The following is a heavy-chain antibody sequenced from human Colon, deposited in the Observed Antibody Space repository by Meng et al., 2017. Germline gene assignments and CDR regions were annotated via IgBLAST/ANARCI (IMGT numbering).Heavy chain of an antibody. CDR1: GGSISSSSYY. V-gene: IGHV4-39*07. D-gene: IGHD3-22*01. J-gene: IGHJ4*02. Sequence: SETLSLTCTVSGGSISSSSYYWGWIRQPPGKGLEWIGSIYYSGSTYYNPSLKSRVTISVDTSKNQFSLKLSSVTAAGTAVYYCARDGGLYDSSGYGDYWGQGTLVTVSS. CDR2: IYYSGST. CDR3: ARDGGLYDSSGYGDY.